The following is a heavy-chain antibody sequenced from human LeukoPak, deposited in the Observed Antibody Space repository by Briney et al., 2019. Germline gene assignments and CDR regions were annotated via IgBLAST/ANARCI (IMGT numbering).Heavy chain of an antibody. CDR3: ARVSLENYYDSSGYPDY. CDR1: GGTFSSYA. CDR2: IIPILGIA. J-gene: IGHJ4*02. V-gene: IGHV1-69*04. Sequence: AASVKVSCKASGGTFSSYAIGWVRQAPGQGLEWMGRIIPILGIANYAQKFQGRVTITADKSTSTAYMELSSLRSEDTAVYYCARVSLENYYDSSGYPDYWGQGTLVTVSS. D-gene: IGHD3-22*01.